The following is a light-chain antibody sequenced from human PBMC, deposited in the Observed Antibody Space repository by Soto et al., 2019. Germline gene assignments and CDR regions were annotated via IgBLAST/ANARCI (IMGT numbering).Light chain of an antibody. Sequence: DIQMTQSPSTLSASLGDRVTITCRASQSISSWLAWYQQKLGKAPKLLIFDASSLQSGVPSRYRGSGSGTDFTLTISSLQPEDFETYYCQQANSFPLTFGGGTKVDIK. CDR3: QQANSFPLT. CDR1: QSISSW. CDR2: DAS. V-gene: IGKV1-12*01. J-gene: IGKJ4*01.